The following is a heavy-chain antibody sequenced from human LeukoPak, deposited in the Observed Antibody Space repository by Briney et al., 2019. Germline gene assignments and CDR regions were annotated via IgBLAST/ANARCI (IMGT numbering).Heavy chain of an antibody. D-gene: IGHD3-9*01. CDR2: IGTTGSYI. Sequence: PGGSLRLSCAASGLTFSNYSMNWVRQAPGKGLEWVSSIGTTGSYIFYADSVKGRFTISRDNAKNTLYLQMNSLRAEDTAVYYCARDEYDILTDYDYWGQGILVTVSS. CDR1: GLTFSNYS. J-gene: IGHJ4*02. CDR3: ARDEYDILTDYDY. V-gene: IGHV3-21*01.